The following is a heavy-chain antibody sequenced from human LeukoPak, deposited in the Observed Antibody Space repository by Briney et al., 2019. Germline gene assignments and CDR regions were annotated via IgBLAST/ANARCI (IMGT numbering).Heavy chain of an antibody. D-gene: IGHD1-1*01. V-gene: IGHV4-4*02. CDR2: IYHSGST. CDR1: GGSISSSNW. CDR3: ASWNFGNWFDP. Sequence: SETLSLTCAVSGGSISSSNWWSRVRQPPGKGLEWIGEIYHSGSTNYNPSLKSRVTISVDKSKNQFSLKLSSVTAADTAVCYCASWNFGNWFDPWGQGTLVTVSS. J-gene: IGHJ5*02.